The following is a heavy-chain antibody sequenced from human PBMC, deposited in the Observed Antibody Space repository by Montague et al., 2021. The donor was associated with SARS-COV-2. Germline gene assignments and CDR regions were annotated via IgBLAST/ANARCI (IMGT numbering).Heavy chain of an antibody. CDR3: ARGVRTVEMPTISFDY. CDR2: INHSGSP. CDR1: GESVSGFY. V-gene: IGHV4-34*01. Sequence: SXTLSLTRAVYGESVSGFYWGWIRQPPGEGLEWLGEINHSGSPNYNPSLKSRVTMSLDTSKNQFSLKLSSVTAADTAVYFCARGVRTVEMPTISFDYWGQGTLVPVSS. D-gene: IGHD5-24*01. J-gene: IGHJ4*02.